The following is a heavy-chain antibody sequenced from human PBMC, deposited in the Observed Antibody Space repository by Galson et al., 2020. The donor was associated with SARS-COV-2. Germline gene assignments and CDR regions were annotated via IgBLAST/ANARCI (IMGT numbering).Heavy chain of an antibody. J-gene: IGHJ6*02. CDR3: AKFRDFFDFRGCYYTMDI. V-gene: IGHV3-30*18. CDR1: GFSFNNFG. CDR2: ISSEGSKQ. Sequence: AGSLRLSCVAGGFSFNNFGMHWVRQAPGKGLEWVALISSEGSKQYYADSVKGRFTISKDSSRNTLFLSMNSLRPEDTAVYYCAKFRDFFDFRGCYYTMDIWGRGTSVTVSS. D-gene: IGHD3-3*01.